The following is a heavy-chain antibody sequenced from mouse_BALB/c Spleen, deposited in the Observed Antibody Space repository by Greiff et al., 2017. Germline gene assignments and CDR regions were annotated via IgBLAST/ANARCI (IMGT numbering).Heavy chain of an antibody. CDR3: ARGLLDY. CDR1: GFTFSSYA. J-gene: IGHJ2*01. Sequence: VQLKESGGGLVKPGGSLKLSCAASGFTFSSYAMSWVRQTPEKRLEWVASISSGGSTYYPDSVKGRFTISRDNARNILYLQMSSLRSEDTAMYYCARGLLDYWGQGTTLTVSS. D-gene: IGHD2-1*01. V-gene: IGHV5-6-5*01. CDR2: ISSGGST.